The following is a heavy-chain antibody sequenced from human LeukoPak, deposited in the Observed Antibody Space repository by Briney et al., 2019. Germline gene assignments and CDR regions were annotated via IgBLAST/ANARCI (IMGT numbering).Heavy chain of an antibody. J-gene: IGHJ4*02. CDR2: ISTSNSYI. V-gene: IGHV3-21*01. Sequence: GGTLRLSCAASGFTFSTYGMTWVRQAPGKGLEWVSSISTSNSYIYYADSLTGRFTISRDNAKNSLYLQMNSLRAEDTAVYYCAKASPDGSYYLDYWGQGTLVTVSS. CDR3: AKASPDGSYYLDY. CDR1: GFTFSTYG. D-gene: IGHD1-26*01.